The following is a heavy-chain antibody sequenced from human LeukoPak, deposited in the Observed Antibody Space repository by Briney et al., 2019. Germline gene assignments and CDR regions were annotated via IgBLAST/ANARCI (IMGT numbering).Heavy chain of an antibody. J-gene: IGHJ4*02. D-gene: IGHD6-19*01. CDR2: MNWNSNNV. CDR3: ARDLLAVAGNCLDQ. V-gene: IGHV3-9*01. Sequence: PGRSLRLSCVASGFIFDDHAMHWVRQAPGKGLEWVAGMNWNSNNVAYADSVKGRFIISRDNAKNSLYLQMNSLRSEDTAFYYCARDLLAVAGNCLDQWGQGTLVTVSS. CDR1: GFIFDDHA.